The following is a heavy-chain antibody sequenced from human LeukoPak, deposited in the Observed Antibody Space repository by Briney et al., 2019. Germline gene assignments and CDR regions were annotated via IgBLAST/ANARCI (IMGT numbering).Heavy chain of an antibody. CDR3: ASPIGISSASCWECYDS. CDR1: GFTFSNYN. V-gene: IGHV3-21*01. D-gene: IGHD2-2*01. Sequence: PGGSLRLSCAASGFTFSNYNMNWVRQAPGKGLEWASSISSSAYTYYADSVKGRFTISRDNAKNSLYLQMNSLRAEDTAVYYCASPIGISSASCWECYDSWGQGTLVTVSS. CDR2: ISSSAYT. J-gene: IGHJ4*02.